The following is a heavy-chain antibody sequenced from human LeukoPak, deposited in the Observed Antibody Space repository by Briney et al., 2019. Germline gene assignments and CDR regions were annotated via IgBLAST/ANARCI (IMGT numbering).Heavy chain of an antibody. J-gene: IGHJ6*02. V-gene: IGHV3-23*01. CDR1: GLTFSSYS. CDR3: AKHLHQGSYHDYYYGMDV. CDR2: ISLRGDSS. D-gene: IGHD1-14*01. Sequence: GGSLSLFCAACGLTFSSYSMMWARDVRGEGRECVSGISLRGDSSYYADSVKGRFTVSRDNSRNTLYLQMNSLRADDTALYYCAKHLHQGSYHDYYYGMDVWGQGTTVTVSS.